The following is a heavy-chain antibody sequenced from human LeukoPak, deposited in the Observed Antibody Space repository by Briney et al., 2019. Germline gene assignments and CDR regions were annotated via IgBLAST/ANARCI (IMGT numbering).Heavy chain of an antibody. D-gene: IGHD3-22*01. CDR2: ISGSGGST. V-gene: IGHV3-23*01. Sequence: PGGSLRLSCAASGFTFSSYAMSWVRQAPGKGLEWVSLISGSGGSTYYADSVKGRFTISRDNSKNTLYLQMNSLRAEDTAVYYCARAHYYDSSGYPDYWGQGTLVTVSS. CDR1: GFTFSSYA. CDR3: ARAHYYDSSGYPDY. J-gene: IGHJ4*02.